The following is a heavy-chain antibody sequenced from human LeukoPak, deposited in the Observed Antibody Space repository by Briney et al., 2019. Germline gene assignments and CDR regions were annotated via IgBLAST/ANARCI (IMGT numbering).Heavy chain of an antibody. Sequence: SGGSLRLSCAASGFTFSSYEMNWVRQAPGKGLEWVSYISSSGSTIYYADSVKGRYTISRDNAKNSLYLQMNSLRAEDTAVYYCARERGISGHYWGQGTLVTVSS. CDR2: ISSSGSTI. V-gene: IGHV3-48*03. CDR3: ARERGISGHY. CDR1: GFTFSSYE. D-gene: IGHD3-3*02. J-gene: IGHJ4*02.